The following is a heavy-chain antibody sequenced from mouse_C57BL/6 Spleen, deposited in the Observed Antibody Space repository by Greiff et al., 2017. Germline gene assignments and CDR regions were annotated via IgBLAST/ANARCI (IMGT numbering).Heavy chain of an antibody. V-gene: IGHV1-61*01. Sequence: VQLQQPGAELVRPGSSVKLSCKASGYTFTSYWMDWVKQRPGQGLEWIGNIYPSDSETHYNQKFKDKATLTVDKSSSTAYMQLSSLTSEDSAVYYCARSGFNDGYYYFDYWGQGTTLTVSS. D-gene: IGHD2-3*01. J-gene: IGHJ2*01. CDR1: GYTFTSYW. CDR3: ARSGFNDGYYYFDY. CDR2: IYPSDSET.